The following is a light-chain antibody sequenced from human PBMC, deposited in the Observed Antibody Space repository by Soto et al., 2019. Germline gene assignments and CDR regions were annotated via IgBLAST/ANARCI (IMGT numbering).Light chain of an antibody. V-gene: IGKV2-24*01. CDR2: QVS. J-gene: IGKJ1*01. CDR3: IQFSRSPRT. Sequence: VLTQTPLSSLVTLGQPASISCRSSQSLVYSDGNTYLSWLQQRPGQPPRLLIYQVSNRFSGVPDRFSGSGAGTDFTLKISRVEAEDVGVYSCIQFSRSPRTFGQGTKVEVK. CDR1: QSLVYSDGNTY.